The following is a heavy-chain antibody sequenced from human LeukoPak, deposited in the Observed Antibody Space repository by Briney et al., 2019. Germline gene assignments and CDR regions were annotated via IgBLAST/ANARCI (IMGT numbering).Heavy chain of an antibody. CDR3: AKDQKRGYSYGYLFYYYYMDV. D-gene: IGHD5-18*01. V-gene: IGHV3-23*01. CDR2: ISGTGSST. CDR1: GFTFSSYA. Sequence: GGSLRLSCAASGFTFSSYAMSWVRQAPGKGLEWVSAISGTGSSTYYADSVKGRFTISRDNSKNTLYLQMNSLRAEDTAVYYCAKDQKRGYSYGYLFYYYYMDVWGKGTTVTISS. J-gene: IGHJ6*03.